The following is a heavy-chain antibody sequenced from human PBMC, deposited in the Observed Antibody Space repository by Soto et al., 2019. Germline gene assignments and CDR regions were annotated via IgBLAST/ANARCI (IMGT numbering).Heavy chain of an antibody. D-gene: IGHD5-12*01. CDR2: IYYSGST. CDR3: ARAKVEMATISFDY. J-gene: IGHJ4*02. V-gene: IGHV4-31*03. CDR1: GGSISSGGYY. Sequence: TLSLTCTVSGGSISSGGYYGSWIRQHPGKGLEWIGYIYYSGSTYYNPSLKSRVTISVDTSKNQFSLKLSSVTAADTAVYYCARAKVEMATISFDYWGQGTLVTVSS.